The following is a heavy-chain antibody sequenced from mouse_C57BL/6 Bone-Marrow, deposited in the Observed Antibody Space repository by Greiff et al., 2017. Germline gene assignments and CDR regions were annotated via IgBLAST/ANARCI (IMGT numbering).Heavy chain of an antibody. D-gene: IGHD4-1*01. CDR3: ARDGKDSWFAY. J-gene: IGHJ3*01. CDR2: IIDGGSYT. V-gene: IGHV5-4*01. Sequence: EVQLVESGGGLVKPGGSLKLSCAASGFTFSSYAMSWVRQTPEKRLEWVATIIDGGSYTYYPDNVKGRFTISRDNAKNNLYLQMSHLKSEDTAMYYCARDGKDSWFAYWGQGTLVTVSA. CDR1: GFTFSSYA.